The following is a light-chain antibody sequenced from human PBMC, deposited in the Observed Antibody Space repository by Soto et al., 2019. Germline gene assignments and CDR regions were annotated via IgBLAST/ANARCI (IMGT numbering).Light chain of an antibody. J-gene: IGLJ1*01. CDR3: HSYDSSLSGPPYV. CDR1: SSNIGAGYD. V-gene: IGLV1-40*01. CDR2: GNS. Sequence: QSVLTQPPSVSGAPGQRVTISCTGSSSNIGAGYDVHWYQQLPGTAPKLLIYGNSNRPSGVPDRFSGSKSGTSASLAITGLQAEDEADYYCHSYDSSLSGPPYVFGTGTKLTVL.